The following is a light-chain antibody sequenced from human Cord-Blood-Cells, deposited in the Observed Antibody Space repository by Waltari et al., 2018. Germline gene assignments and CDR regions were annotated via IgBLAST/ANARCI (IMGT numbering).Light chain of an antibody. J-gene: IGLJ3*02. CDR3: NSRDSSGNHWV. V-gene: IGLV3-19*01. CDR1: SLISYY. Sequence: SSELTQDPPVSVPLGQTVRTTCQGASLISYYASWYQQKPGQAPVLVIYGKNNRPSGIPDRFSGSSSGNTASLTITGAQAEDEADYYCNSRDSSGNHWVFGGGTKLTVL. CDR2: GKN.